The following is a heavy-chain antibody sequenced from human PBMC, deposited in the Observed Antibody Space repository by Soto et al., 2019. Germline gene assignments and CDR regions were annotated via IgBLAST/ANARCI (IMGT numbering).Heavy chain of an antibody. J-gene: IGHJ6*02. V-gene: IGHV3-74*01. CDR1: GFTFSSYW. CDR2: INSDGSST. CDR3: ARDIRTPPDSSSWYPRSVYYYYYGMDV. D-gene: IGHD6-13*01. Sequence: HPGGSLRLSCAASGFTFSSYWMHWVRQAPGKGLVWVSRINSDGSSTSYADSVKGRFTISRDNAKNTLYLQMNSLRAEDTAVYYCARDIRTPPDSSSWYPRSVYYYYYGMDVWGQGTTVTVSS.